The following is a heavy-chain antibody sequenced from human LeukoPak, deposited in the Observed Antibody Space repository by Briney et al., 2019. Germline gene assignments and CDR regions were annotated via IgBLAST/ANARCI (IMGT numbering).Heavy chain of an antibody. D-gene: IGHD3-9*01. V-gene: IGHV4-30-4*07. Sequence: SETLSLTCTVSGGSISSGGYSWNWIRQPPGQGLEWIGCVFYSGTTYYNPSLKSRVSMSVDTSKNQFSLKLSSVTAADTAVYYCAREDILTGYFHWGQGTLVTVS. CDR2: VFYSGTT. CDR1: GGSISSGGYS. J-gene: IGHJ4*02. CDR3: AREDILTGYFH.